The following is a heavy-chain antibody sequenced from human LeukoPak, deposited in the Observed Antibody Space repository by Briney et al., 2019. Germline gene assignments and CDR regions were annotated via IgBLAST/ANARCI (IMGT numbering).Heavy chain of an antibody. D-gene: IGHD3-3*01. CDR3: ARVPPYDFWSGYFDY. V-gene: IGHV4-30-4*08. J-gene: IGHJ4*02. CDR2: IYYSGST. CDR1: GGSISSGDYY. Sequence: SETLSLTCTVSGGSISSGDYYWSWIRQPPGKGLEWIGYIYYSGSTYYNPSPKSRVTISVDTSKNQFSLKLSSVTAADTAVYYCARVPPYDFWSGYFDYWGQGTLVTVSS.